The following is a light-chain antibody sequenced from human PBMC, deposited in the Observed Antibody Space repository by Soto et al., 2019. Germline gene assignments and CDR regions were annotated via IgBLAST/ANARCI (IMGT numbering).Light chain of an antibody. V-gene: IGLV1-40*01. CDR3: QSYDSSLSGVV. Sequence: QSVLTQPPSVSGAPGQRVTISCTGSRSNLGAGYDVHWYQHLPGTAPKLFIYANENRPSGVPDRFSGSKSDTSASLAITGLQAEDEADYYCQSYDSSLSGVVFGGGTKLTVL. CDR2: ANE. J-gene: IGLJ2*01. CDR1: RSNLGAGYD.